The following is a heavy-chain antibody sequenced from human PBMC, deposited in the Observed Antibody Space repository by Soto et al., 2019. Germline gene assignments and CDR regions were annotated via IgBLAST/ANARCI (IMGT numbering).Heavy chain of an antibody. CDR3: ARGGLLGHCGSNTCHNSFDH. CDR1: GGSISSGGYY. J-gene: IGHJ4*02. CDR2: IYYSGST. Sequence: SETLSLTCTVSGGSISSGGYYWSWIRQHPGKGLEWIGYIYYSGSTYYNPSLRSRLTISIDRSKNQFSLKLTSVTAADTAVYYCARGGLLGHCGSNTCHNSFDHWGQGTLVTVSS. D-gene: IGHD2-2*01. V-gene: IGHV4-31*03.